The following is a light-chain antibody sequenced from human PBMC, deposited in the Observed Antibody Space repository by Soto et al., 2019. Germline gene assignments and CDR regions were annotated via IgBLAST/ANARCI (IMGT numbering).Light chain of an antibody. CDR2: EVN. CDR3: TSYAGFSNPAI. J-gene: IGLJ2*01. Sequence: QSALTQPPSASGSPGQSVTISCTGTSSDVGNYNYVSWYQQHPDKAPKLMIYEVNTRPSGVPDRFSGSKSGNTASLTVSGLQAEDEADYYCTSYAGFSNPAIFGEGTKLTVL. CDR1: SSDVGNYNY. V-gene: IGLV2-8*01.